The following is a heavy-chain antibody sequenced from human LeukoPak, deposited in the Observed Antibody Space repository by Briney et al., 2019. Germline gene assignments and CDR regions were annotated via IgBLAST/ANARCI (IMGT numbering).Heavy chain of an antibody. CDR3: ARVIVGPTPLKMATISGFDY. D-gene: IGHD5-24*01. Sequence: SSETLSLTCTVSGGSISSYYWSWIRQPPGKGLEWIGYIYYSGSTNYNPSLKSRITISVDTSKNQFSLKLSSVTAADTAVYYCARVIVGPTPLKMATISGFDYWGQGTLVTVSS. CDR2: IYYSGST. J-gene: IGHJ4*02. CDR1: GGSISSYY. V-gene: IGHV4-59*01.